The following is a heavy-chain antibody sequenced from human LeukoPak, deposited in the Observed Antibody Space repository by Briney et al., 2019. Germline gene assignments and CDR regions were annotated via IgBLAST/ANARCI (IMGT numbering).Heavy chain of an antibody. CDR3: ARRAGAYSHPYDY. Sequence: GGSLRLSCTVSGFTVSSNSMSWVRQAPGKGLEWVSFIYSDNTHYSDSVKGRFTISRDNSKNTLYLQMNSLRAEDTAVYHCARRAGAYSHPYDYWGQGTLVTVSS. D-gene: IGHD4/OR15-4a*01. J-gene: IGHJ4*02. CDR2: IYSDNT. V-gene: IGHV3-53*01. CDR1: GFTVSSNS.